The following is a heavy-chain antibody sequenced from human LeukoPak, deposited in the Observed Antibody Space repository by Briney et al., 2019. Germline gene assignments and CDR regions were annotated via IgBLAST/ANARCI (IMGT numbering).Heavy chain of an antibody. CDR1: GYTLTELS. J-gene: IGHJ1*01. V-gene: IGHV1-24*01. CDR2: FDPEDGET. Sequence: GASVKVSCKVSGYTLTELSMHWVRQAPGKGLEWMGGFDPEDGETIYAQKFRGRVTMTEDTSTDTAYMELSSLRSEDTAVYYCATSPLYCSGGSCQGYFQHWGQGTLVTVSS. CDR3: ATSPLYCSGGSCQGYFQH. D-gene: IGHD2-15*01.